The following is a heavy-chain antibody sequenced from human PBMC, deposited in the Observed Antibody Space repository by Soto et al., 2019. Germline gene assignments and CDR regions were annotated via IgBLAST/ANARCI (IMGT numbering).Heavy chain of an antibody. Sequence: GGSLRLSCAASGFNFSAYTLSWVRQAPGKGLEWVSSISSSSNYIYYADSLKGRFTISRDNARNSLFLQMNSLRAEDTAVYYCTRPDDFYYGMDIWGQGTTVTVSS. CDR1: GFNFSAYT. J-gene: IGHJ6*02. CDR3: TRPDDFYYGMDI. V-gene: IGHV3-21*01. CDR2: ISSSSNYI.